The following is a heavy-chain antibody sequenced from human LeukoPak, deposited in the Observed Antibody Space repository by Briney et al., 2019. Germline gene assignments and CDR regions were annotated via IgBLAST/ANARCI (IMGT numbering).Heavy chain of an antibody. V-gene: IGHV3-7*01. CDR1: DFRFITYA. CDR2: IKQDGSEK. CDR3: ARDLEI. Sequence: GGSLRLSCAGSDFRFITYAMTWVRQPPGKGLEWVAIIKQDGSEKYYVNSVKGRFTISRDNAKNSLYLQLNILRAEDTAVYYCARDLEIWGQGTMVTVSS. J-gene: IGHJ3*02.